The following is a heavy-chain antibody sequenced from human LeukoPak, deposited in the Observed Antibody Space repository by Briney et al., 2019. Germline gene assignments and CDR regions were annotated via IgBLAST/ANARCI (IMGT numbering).Heavy chain of an antibody. Sequence: PSQTLSLTCTVSGGSISSGGYYWSWIRQHPGKGLEWIGYIYYSGSTYYNSSLKSRVTISVDTSKNQFSLKLSSVTAADTAVYYCARDLLVCSSTSCYERFGGGDYYYYGMDVWGQGTTVTVSS. CDR1: GGSISSGGYY. V-gene: IGHV4-31*03. J-gene: IGHJ6*02. CDR3: ARDLLVCSSTSCYERFGGGDYYYYGMDV. CDR2: IYYSGST. D-gene: IGHD2-2*01.